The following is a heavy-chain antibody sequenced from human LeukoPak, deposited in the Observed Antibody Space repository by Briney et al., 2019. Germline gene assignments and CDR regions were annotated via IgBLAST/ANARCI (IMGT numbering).Heavy chain of an antibody. CDR3: AREYSSSSGRTFDY. J-gene: IGHJ4*02. V-gene: IGHV4-4*07. D-gene: IGHD6-6*01. CDR2: ISTTGST. CDR1: GGSTSSYY. Sequence: PSETLSLTCTVSGGSTSSYYWNWIRQPAGKGLEWIGRISTTGSTNYNPSLKSRPTMSVDTSKNQFSLRLSSVSAADTAVYYCAREYSSSSGRTFDYWGQGTLVTVSS.